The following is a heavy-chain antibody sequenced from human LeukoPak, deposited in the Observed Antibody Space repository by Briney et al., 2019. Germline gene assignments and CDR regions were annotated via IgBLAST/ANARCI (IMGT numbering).Heavy chain of an antibody. J-gene: IGHJ4*02. CDR3: ARGSVVVGATLFDY. CDR2: IYDSGST. Sequence: SETLSLTCTVSGGSIRSSYYYWGWIRQPPGKGLEWIGSIYDSGSTYYNPSLKSRVTISVDTSKNQFSLKLNSVTAADTAVYYCARGSVVVGATLFDYWGQGTLVTVSS. V-gene: IGHV4-39*01. CDR1: GGSIRSSYYY. D-gene: IGHD2-15*01.